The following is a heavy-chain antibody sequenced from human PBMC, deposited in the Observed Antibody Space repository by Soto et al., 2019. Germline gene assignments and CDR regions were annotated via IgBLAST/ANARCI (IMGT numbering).Heavy chain of an antibody. CDR2: ISGSGGST. CDR3: AKLGYSSSRYGSAYLFDY. CDR1: GFTFSSYA. V-gene: IGHV3-23*01. D-gene: IGHD6-13*01. Sequence: GGSLRLSCAASGFTFSSYAMRWVRQAPGKGLEWVSAISGSGGSTYYADSVKGRFTISRDNSKNTLYLQMNSLRAEDTAVYYCAKLGYSSSRYGSAYLFDYWGQGTLVNVSS. J-gene: IGHJ4*02.